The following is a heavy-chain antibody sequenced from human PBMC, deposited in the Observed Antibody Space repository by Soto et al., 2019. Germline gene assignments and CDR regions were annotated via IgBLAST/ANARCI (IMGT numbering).Heavy chain of an antibody. V-gene: IGHV5-10-1*01. CDR3: ARRPLLAAAADTRDFYGMDV. CDR2: IDPSDSYT. J-gene: IGHJ6*02. D-gene: IGHD6-13*01. Sequence: AGESLKISCKGSGYSFTSYWISWVRQMPGKGLEWMGRIDPSDSYTNYSPSFQGHVTTSADKSISTAYLQWSSLKASDTAMYYCARRPLLAAAADTRDFYGMDVWGQGTTVTVSS. CDR1: GYSFTSYW.